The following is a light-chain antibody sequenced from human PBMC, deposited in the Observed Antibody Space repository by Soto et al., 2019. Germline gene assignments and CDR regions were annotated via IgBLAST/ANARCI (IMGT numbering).Light chain of an antibody. CDR2: DAS. CDR3: QQRQYWPPIT. J-gene: IGKJ5*01. V-gene: IGKV3-11*01. Sequence: ILMTQSPATVSVSPGDRVTLSSTASRTVHSNVAWYQHKPGQAPRLLIYDASNRAAGIPARFSGSGSGTDFTLTISSLGPEDFAIYYCQQRQYWPPITFGQGTRLEIK. CDR1: RTVHSN.